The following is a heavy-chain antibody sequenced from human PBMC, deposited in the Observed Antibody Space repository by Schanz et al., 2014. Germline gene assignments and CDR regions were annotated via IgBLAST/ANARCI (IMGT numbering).Heavy chain of an antibody. CDR1: GFSFSSYA. J-gene: IGHJ4*02. Sequence: EVQLLESGGGLVQPGGSLRLSCATSGFSFSSYAINWVRQAPGKGLEWVSAMNESHSTIYYADAVRGRFTISRDNSKTTVYLQMNSLRDEDTDVYYCAAGPHIVVAFDYWGQGTLVTVSS. CDR2: MNESHSTI. V-gene: IGHV3-23*01. CDR3: AAGPHIVVAFDY. D-gene: IGHD2-21*01.